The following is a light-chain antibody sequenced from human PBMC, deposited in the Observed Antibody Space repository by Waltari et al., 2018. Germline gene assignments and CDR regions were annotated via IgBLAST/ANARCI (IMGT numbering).Light chain of an antibody. V-gene: IGKV3-15*01. CDR2: GAS. Sequence: EIVMTQSPATLSVSPGERATLSCRASQSVNSHLAWYQQKPGQAPRLLIYGASIRATGIPAWFSGSGSGTEFTLTISSLQSEDFAVYHCQQYNYWPWTFGQGTRVAIK. CDR3: QQYNYWPWT. CDR1: QSVNSH. J-gene: IGKJ1*01.